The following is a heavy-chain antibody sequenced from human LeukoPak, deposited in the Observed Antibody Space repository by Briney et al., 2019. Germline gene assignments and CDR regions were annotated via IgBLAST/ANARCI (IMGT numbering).Heavy chain of an antibody. J-gene: IGHJ3*02. CDR1: GFTFDDYA. CDR3: VKGRVVGAPANDAFHI. CDR2: ISWNSGNV. V-gene: IGHV3-9*01. D-gene: IGHD1-26*01. Sequence: GRSLRLSCTASGFTFDDYAMHWVRQAPGKGLEWVAGISWNSGNVGYEDSVKGRFTISGDNAKNSLYLHMKSLRPEDTALYYCVKGRVVGAPANDAFHIWGQGTMVTVSS.